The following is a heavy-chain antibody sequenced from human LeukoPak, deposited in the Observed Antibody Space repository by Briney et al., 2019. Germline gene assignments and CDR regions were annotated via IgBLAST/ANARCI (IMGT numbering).Heavy chain of an antibody. CDR3: AKMDYYDSSGYYIYGMDV. Sequence: GGSLRLSCAASGFTFSSYSMNWVRQAPGKGLEWVSSISSSSSYIYYADSVKGRFTISRDNAKNSLYLQMNSLRAEDTAVYYCAKMDYYDSSGYYIYGMDVWGQGTTVTVSS. D-gene: IGHD3-22*01. CDR1: GFTFSSYS. V-gene: IGHV3-21*04. J-gene: IGHJ6*02. CDR2: ISSSSSYI.